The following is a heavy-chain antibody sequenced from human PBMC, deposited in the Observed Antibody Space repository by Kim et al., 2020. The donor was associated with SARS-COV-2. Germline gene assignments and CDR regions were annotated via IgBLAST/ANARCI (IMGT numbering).Heavy chain of an antibody. CDR3: ARDWEWSYYGSGSFDY. CDR1: GYTFTSYG. CDR2: ISAYNGNT. Sequence: ASVKVSCKASGYTFTSYGISWVRQAPGQGLEWMGWISAYNGNTNYAQKLQGRVTMTTDTSTSTAYMELRSLRSDDTAVYYCARDWEWSYYGSGSFDYWGQGTLVTVSS. D-gene: IGHD3-10*01. J-gene: IGHJ4*02. V-gene: IGHV1-18*01.